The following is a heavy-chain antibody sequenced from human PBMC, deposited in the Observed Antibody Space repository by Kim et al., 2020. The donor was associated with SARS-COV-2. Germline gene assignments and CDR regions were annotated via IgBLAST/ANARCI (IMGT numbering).Heavy chain of an antibody. V-gene: IGHV4-39*01. CDR1: GGSISSSSYY. CDR3: ARQALRELSYLDY. D-gene: IGHD3-16*02. J-gene: IGHJ4*02. Sequence: SETLSLTCTASGGSISSSSYYWGWIRQPPGKGLEWIGSIYHSGSTYYNPSLKSRVTISVDTSKNQFSLKLSSVTAADMAVYYCARQALRELSYLDYWGQG. CDR2: IYHSGST.